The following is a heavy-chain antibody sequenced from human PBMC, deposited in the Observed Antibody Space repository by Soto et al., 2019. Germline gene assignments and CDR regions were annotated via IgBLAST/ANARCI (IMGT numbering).Heavy chain of an antibody. CDR1: GGTFSSYA. V-gene: IGHV1-69*13. J-gene: IGHJ4*02. CDR2: IIPIFGTA. Sequence: GPSVKVSCKASGGTFSSYAISWVRQAPGQGLEWMGGIIPIFGTANYAQKFQGRVTITADESTSTAYMELSSLRSEDTAVYYCARGGCTNGVCYLPFDYWGQGTLVTVSS. D-gene: IGHD2-8*01. CDR3: ARGGCTNGVCYLPFDY.